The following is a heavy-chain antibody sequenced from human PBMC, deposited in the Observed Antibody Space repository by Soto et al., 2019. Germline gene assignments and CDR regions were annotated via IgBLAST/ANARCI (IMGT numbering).Heavy chain of an antibody. J-gene: IGHJ4*02. Sequence: QVQLQESGSGLVKPSQTLSLTCTVSGDSISSGGYSWSWIRQPPQKGLEWIGYIYHTGSTSYSPSLKSRVTISVDKSKNQFSLILNSVTAADTAIYYCARAHYGPSGYYFDSWGQGTVFTVSS. CDR3: ARAHYGPSGYYFDS. D-gene: IGHD3-22*01. V-gene: IGHV4-30-2*01. CDR1: GDSISSGGYS. CDR2: IYHTGST.